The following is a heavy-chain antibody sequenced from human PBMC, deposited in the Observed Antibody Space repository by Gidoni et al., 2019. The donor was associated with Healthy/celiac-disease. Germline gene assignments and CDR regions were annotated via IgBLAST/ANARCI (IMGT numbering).Heavy chain of an antibody. V-gene: IGHV3-21*01. J-gene: IGHJ5*02. Sequence: EVQLVESGGGLVKHGGSLRLSCAASGFTFSRYSMNWVRQAPGKGLEWVSSISSSGSTIYYADSVKGRFTISRDNAKNSLYLQMNSLRTEDTAVYYCARGGGSGYYSGPDLDRNWFDPWGQGTLVTVSS. CDR2: ISSSGSTI. CDR3: ARGGGSGYYSGPDLDRNWFDP. CDR1: GFTFSRYS. D-gene: IGHD3-3*01.